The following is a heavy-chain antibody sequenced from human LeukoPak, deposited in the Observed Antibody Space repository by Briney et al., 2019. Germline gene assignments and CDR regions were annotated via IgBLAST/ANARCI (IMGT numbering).Heavy chain of an antibody. Sequence: ASVKVSCKASGGTFSSYAISWVRQAPGQGLEWMGGIIPIFGTAKYAQKFQGRVTITADKSTSTAYMELSSLRSEDTAVYYCAREGNYDSSGYSIDYWGQGTLVTVSS. CDR1: GGTFSSYA. J-gene: IGHJ4*02. CDR3: AREGNYDSSGYSIDY. D-gene: IGHD3-22*01. V-gene: IGHV1-69*06. CDR2: IIPIFGTA.